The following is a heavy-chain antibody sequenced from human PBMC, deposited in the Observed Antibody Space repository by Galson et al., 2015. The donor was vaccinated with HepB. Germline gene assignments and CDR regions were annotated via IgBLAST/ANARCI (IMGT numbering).Heavy chain of an antibody. V-gene: IGHV5-51*01. J-gene: IGHJ6*02. CDR2: IYPGDSET. Sequence: VKKPGESLKISCKASGYSFRNYWIGWVRQMPGKGLECMGIIYPGDSETRYSPSFQGQVTLSADKSTNTAYLQWSSLKAADTAMYYCARLGHEGYHYYGMGVWGQGTTVTVSS. D-gene: IGHD2-2*01. CDR1: GYSFRNYW. CDR3: ARLGHEGYHYYGMGV.